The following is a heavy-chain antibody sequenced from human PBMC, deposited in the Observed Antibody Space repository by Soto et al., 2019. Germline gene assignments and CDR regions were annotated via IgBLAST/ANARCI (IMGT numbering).Heavy chain of an antibody. J-gene: IGHJ4*02. Sequence: GGSLRLSCAASGFTFSSYGMHWVCQAPGKGLEWVAVIWYDGSNKYYADSVKGRFTISRDNSKNTLYLQMNSLRAEDTAVYYCARESLGVATVLNYWGQGTLVTVSS. D-gene: IGHD5-12*01. CDR1: GFTFSSYG. CDR3: ARESLGVATVLNY. CDR2: IWYDGSNK. V-gene: IGHV3-33*01.